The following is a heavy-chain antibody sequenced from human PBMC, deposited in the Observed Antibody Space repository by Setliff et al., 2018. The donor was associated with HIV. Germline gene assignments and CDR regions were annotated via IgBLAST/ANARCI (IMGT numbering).Heavy chain of an antibody. J-gene: IGHJ4*02. Sequence: ETLSLTCNVSGGSLSNYYWGWIRQSPGKGLEWIGHYYATVSAEYSPSLKGRVTISLDPPQNRFSLKLTSVTAADTAIYYCARDYFGSLDYWGQGTLVTVSS. CDR3: ARDYFGSLDY. CDR1: GGSLSNYY. D-gene: IGHD3-10*01. CDR2: YYATVSA. V-gene: IGHV4-4*08.